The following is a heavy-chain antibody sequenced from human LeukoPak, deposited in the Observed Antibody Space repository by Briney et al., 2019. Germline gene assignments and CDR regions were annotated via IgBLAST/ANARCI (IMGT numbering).Heavy chain of an antibody. CDR1: GASLSNYY. D-gene: IGHD3-16*01. J-gene: IGHJ4*02. V-gene: IGHV4-4*09. CDR3: ARHSHGADFDY. Sequence: SETLSLTCTVSGASLSNYYWSWIRQPPGKGLEWVGHTYTSGNTNYNPSLNSRVAISVGTSKNQLSLRLSSVTAADTALYYCARHSHGADFDYWGQGTLVTVSS. CDR2: TYTSGNT.